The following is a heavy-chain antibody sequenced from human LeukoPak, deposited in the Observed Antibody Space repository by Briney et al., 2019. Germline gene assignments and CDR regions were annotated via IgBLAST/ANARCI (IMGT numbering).Heavy chain of an antibody. J-gene: IGHJ4*02. CDR3: ARGYYQLDH. Sequence: SETLSLTCTVSGGSISSSSYYWGWIRQPPGKGLEWIESIYYSGSTYYNPSLKSRVTISADTSENQFSLKLTSVTAADTAVYYCARGYYQLDHWGQGTLVTVSS. CDR2: IYYSGST. D-gene: IGHD2/OR15-2a*01. V-gene: IGHV4-39*07. CDR1: GGSISSSSYY.